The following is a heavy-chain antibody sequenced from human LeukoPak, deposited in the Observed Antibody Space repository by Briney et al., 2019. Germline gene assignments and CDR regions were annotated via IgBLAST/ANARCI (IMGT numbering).Heavy chain of an antibody. CDR1: GFTFSSYA. V-gene: IGHV3-23*01. CDR3: AREGGYCSSTSCWKWFDP. D-gene: IGHD2-2*01. CDR2: ISDSGAST. Sequence: PGGTLRLSCAASGFTFSSYAMSWVRQAPGKGLAWVSAISDSGASTYYADSVKGRFTISRDNAKNTLYLQMNSLRAEDTAVYYCAREGGYCSSTSCWKWFDPWGQGTLVTVSS. J-gene: IGHJ5*02.